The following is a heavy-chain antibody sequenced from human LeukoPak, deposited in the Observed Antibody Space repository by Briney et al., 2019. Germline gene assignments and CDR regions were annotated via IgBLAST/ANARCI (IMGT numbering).Heavy chain of an antibody. V-gene: IGHV4-61*09. CDR2: VHISGST. D-gene: IGHD6-19*01. CDR3: ARGASSGTDY. J-gene: IGHJ4*02. CDR1: GGSISSRSYC. Sequence: SETLSLTCTVSGGSISSRSYCWSWIRQPAGKGLEWIGHVHISGSTNYNSSLKSRVTISVDTSKNQFSLTLSSVTAADTAVYYCARGASSGTDYWGQGTLVTVSS.